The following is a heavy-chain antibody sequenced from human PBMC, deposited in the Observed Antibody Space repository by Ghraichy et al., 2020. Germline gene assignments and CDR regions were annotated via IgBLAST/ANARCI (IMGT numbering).Heavy chain of an antibody. CDR3: VYRQRSAGYGSENWLDP. CDR1: GFSLNSAGVA. J-gene: IGHJ5*02. Sequence: SGPTLVKPTQTLTLTCSFSGFSLNSAGVAVGWVRQPPGKALEWLTMIYWNDDKRYSPSLMSRVTITKHTSNNQVFLTMTNMDPVDTARYYCVYRQRSAGYGSENWLDPWGQGILVTVSS. V-gene: IGHV2-5*01. CDR2: IYWNDDK. D-gene: IGHD5-18*01.